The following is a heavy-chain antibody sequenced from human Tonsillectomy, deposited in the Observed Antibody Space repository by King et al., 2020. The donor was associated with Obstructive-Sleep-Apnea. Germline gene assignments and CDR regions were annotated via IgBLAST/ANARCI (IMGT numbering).Heavy chain of an antibody. Sequence: VQLQESGPGLVTPSGTLSLTCAVSGGSINSDSWWSWVRQPPGKGLEWLGEIYHTGSTTYNPSLKSRLTISMDKSENRFSLKLTSVTAADTAVYYCARTGWSRFDYWGQGTLVTVSS. V-gene: IGHV4-4*02. D-gene: IGHD3-3*01. CDR1: GGSINSDSW. CDR3: ARTGWSRFDY. CDR2: IYHTGST. J-gene: IGHJ4*02.